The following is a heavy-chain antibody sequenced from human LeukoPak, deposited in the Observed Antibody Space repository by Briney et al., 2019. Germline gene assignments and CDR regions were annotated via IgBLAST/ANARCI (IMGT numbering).Heavy chain of an antibody. CDR3: ARDLSYCGGDCSSGGISDY. Sequence: GASVKVSCKASGGTFSSYAISWVRQAPGQGLEWMGRIIPILGIANYAQKFQVRVTITADKSTSTAYMELSSLRSEDTAVYYCARDLSYCGGDCSSGGISDYWGQGTLVTVSS. J-gene: IGHJ4*02. CDR2: IIPILGIA. D-gene: IGHD2-21*02. CDR1: GGTFSSYA. V-gene: IGHV1-69*04.